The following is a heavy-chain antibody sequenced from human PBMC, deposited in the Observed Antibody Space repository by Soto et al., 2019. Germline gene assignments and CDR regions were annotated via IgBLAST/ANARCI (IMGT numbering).Heavy chain of an antibody. CDR2: ISGSAGST. D-gene: IGHD2-2*01. Sequence: PGGSLRLSCAASGFTFSSYAMSWVRQAPGKGLEWVSSISGSAGSTYYAESVKGRFTVSRDNSKDTLYLQMNSLTVEDTAIYYCAKDAGRYCTSASCAAFPLLDYWGQGALVTV. J-gene: IGHJ4*02. V-gene: IGHV3-23*01. CDR1: GFTFSSYA. CDR3: AKDAGRYCTSASCAAFPLLDY.